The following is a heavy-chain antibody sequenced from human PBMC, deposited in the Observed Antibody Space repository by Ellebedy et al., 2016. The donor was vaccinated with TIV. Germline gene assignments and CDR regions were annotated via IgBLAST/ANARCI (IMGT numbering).Heavy chain of an antibody. D-gene: IGHD6-13*01. CDR1: GFPFRNYA. CDR3: SRGIAAVMY. CDR2: VSFDIDKK. V-gene: IGHV3-30-3*01. J-gene: IGHJ4*02. Sequence: PGGSLRLSCEASGFPFRNYAMHWVRQSPRKGLEWVAIVSFDIDKKFYTDSVKGRFTISRDNSKNTLYLDMNSLGVDDTAVYYCSRGIAAVMYWGQGTLVTVSS.